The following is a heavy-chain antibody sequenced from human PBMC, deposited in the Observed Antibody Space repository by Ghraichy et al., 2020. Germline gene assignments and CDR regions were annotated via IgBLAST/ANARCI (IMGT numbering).Heavy chain of an antibody. D-gene: IGHD3-22*01. CDR1: GFTFSSYS. J-gene: IGHJ4*02. Sequence: GGSLRLSCAASGFTFSSYSMNWVRQAPGKGLEWVSYISSSSSTIYYADSVKGRFTISRDNAKNSLYLQMNSLRDEDTAVYYCARDGYDSSGYHLLKNDYWGQGTLVTVSS. V-gene: IGHV3-48*02. CDR2: ISSSSSTI. CDR3: ARDGYDSSGYHLLKNDY.